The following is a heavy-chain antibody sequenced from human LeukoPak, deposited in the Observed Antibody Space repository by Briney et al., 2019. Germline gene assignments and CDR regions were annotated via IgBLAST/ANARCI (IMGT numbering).Heavy chain of an antibody. J-gene: IGHJ4*02. CDR1: GFTVSSNY. D-gene: IGHD5-18*01. CDR2: IYSGGST. V-gene: IGHV3-53*01. Sequence: GGSLRLSCAASGFTVSSNYMSWVRQAPGKGLEWVSVIYSGGSTYYADSVKGRFTISRDNSKNTLYLQMNSLRAEDTAVYYCAKDRRGYSYMVDYWGQGTLVTVSS. CDR3: AKDRRGYSYMVDY.